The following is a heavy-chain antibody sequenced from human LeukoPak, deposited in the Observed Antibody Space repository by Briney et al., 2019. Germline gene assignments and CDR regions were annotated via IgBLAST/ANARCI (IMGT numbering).Heavy chain of an antibody. CDR3: ARPLTGTTSGAFDI. D-gene: IGHD1-7*01. CDR2: ISYDGSNK. J-gene: IGHJ3*02. V-gene: IGHV3-30-3*01. Sequence: PGRSLRLSCAASGFTFSPYVMHWVRQAPGKGLEWVAVISYDGSNKYYADSVKGRFTISRDNSKNTLYLQMNSLRAEDTAVYYCARPLTGTTSGAFDIWGQGTMVTVSS. CDR1: GFTFSPYV.